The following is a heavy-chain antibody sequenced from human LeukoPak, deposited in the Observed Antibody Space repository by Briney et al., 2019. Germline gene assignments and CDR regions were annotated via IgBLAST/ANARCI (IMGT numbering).Heavy chain of an antibody. J-gene: IGHJ4*02. D-gene: IGHD5-18*01. CDR1: GFTFSSSW. CDR2: IKQDGSEK. V-gene: IGHV3-7*05. CDR3: GRDDYTATSN. Sequence: GGSLRLSCEASGFTFSSSWMSWVRQAPGQGLEWVANIKQDGSEKYYVDSVKGRFTISRDNAKNSLYLQMNSLRAEDTAVYYCGRDDYTATSNWGQGTLVTVSS.